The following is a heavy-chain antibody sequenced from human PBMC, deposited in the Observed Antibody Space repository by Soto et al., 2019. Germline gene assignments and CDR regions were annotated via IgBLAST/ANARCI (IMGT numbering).Heavy chain of an antibody. CDR3: ATGGLTIFGVVSNPYYFDY. Sequence: GASVKVSCKASGGTFSSYAISWVRQAPGQGLEWMGGIVPIYGTTNYAQKFQGRVTMTEDTSTDTAYMELSSLRSEDTAVYYCATGGLTIFGVVSNPYYFDYWGQGTLVTVSS. CDR2: IVPIYGTT. J-gene: IGHJ4*02. D-gene: IGHD3-3*01. V-gene: IGHV1-69*06. CDR1: GGTFSSYA.